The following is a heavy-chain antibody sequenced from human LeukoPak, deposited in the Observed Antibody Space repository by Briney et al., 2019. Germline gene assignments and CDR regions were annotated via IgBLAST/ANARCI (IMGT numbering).Heavy chain of an antibody. CDR1: GFTVSSNY. CDR2: IYSGGST. Sequence: GGSLRLSCAASGFTVSSNYMSWVRQAPGKGLEWVSVIYSGGSTYYADSVKGRFTISRDNSKNTLYLQMNSLRAEDTAVYYCARSGGNFYWYFDLWGRGTLVTVSS. J-gene: IGHJ2*01. V-gene: IGHV3-66*01. D-gene: IGHD4-23*01. CDR3: ARSGGNFYWYFDL.